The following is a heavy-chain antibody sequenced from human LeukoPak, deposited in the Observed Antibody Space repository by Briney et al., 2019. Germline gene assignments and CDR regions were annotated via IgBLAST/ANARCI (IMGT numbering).Heavy chain of an antibody. V-gene: IGHV3-23*01. D-gene: IGHD5-12*01. J-gene: IGHJ4*02. CDR2: IKASGGDT. Sequence: PGGSLRLSCAASGFPFSSYATSWVRQAPGKGLEWVSLIKASGGDTYFADSVKGRFTISRDNSKNTLYLQAESLRAEDPAVYYCAKSRRSNTYDSPFDSWGQGTLVTVSS. CDR1: GFPFSSYA. CDR3: AKSRRSNTYDSPFDS.